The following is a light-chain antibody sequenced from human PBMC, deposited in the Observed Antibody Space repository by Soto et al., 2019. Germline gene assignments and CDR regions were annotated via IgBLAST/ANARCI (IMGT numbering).Light chain of an antibody. CDR2: EVT. Sequence: QSALTQPPSASGSPGQSVTISCTGTSSDVGAYNYVSWYQQHAGKAPKLVIYEVTKRPSGVPDRFSGSKSANTASLTVSGLQAEDEADYYCSSFASSNTWVFGGGTKFTAL. V-gene: IGLV2-8*01. J-gene: IGLJ3*02. CDR3: SSFASSNTWV. CDR1: SSDVGAYNY.